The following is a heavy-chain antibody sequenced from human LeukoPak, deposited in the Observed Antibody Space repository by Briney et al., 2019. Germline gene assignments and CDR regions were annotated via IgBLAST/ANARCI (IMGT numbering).Heavy chain of an antibody. CDR2: IWNDGSHE. V-gene: IGHV3-33*06. CDR3: AKDATEYGDSHFDC. J-gene: IGHJ4*02. Sequence: GGSLRLSCAASGFTFSSYGMHWVRQAPGKGLEWGAVIWNDGSHEYYADSEKGRFTISRDNSRNTAYLQMSDLRGEDTAVYYCAKDATEYGDSHFDCWGQGSLVTVSS. CDR1: GFTFSSYG. D-gene: IGHD4-17*01.